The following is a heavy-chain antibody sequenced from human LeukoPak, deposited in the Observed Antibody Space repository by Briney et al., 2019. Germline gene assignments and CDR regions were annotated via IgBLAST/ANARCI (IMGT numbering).Heavy chain of an antibody. CDR3: ASVDIVVVVAAPGDAFDI. D-gene: IGHD2-15*01. V-gene: IGHV3-30*03. CDR2: ISYDGSNK. Sequence: GRSLRLSCAASGFTFSSYGMHWVRQAPGKGLEWVAVISYDGSNKYYADSVKGRFTISRDNAKNSLYLQMNSLRAEDTAVYYCASVDIVVVVAAPGDAFDIWGQGTMVTVSS. J-gene: IGHJ3*02. CDR1: GFTFSSYG.